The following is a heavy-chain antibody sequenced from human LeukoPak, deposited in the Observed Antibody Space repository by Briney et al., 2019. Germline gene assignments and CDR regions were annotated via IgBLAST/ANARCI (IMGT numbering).Heavy chain of an antibody. CDR1: GFTFSTYS. CDR2: ISSSGSTV. CDR3: AELGITMIGGV. J-gene: IGHJ6*04. V-gene: IGHV3-48*01. Sequence: GGSLRLSCAASGFTFSTYSMNWVRQAPGKGLEWVSYISSSGSTVYYADSVKGRFTISRDNAKNSLYLQMNSLRAEDTAVYYCAELGITMIGGVWGKGTTVTISS. D-gene: IGHD3-10*02.